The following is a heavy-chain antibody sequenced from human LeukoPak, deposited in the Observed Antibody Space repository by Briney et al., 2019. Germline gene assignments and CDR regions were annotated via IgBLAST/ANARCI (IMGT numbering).Heavy chain of an antibody. Sequence: QPGGSLRLSCEASGFTFGSYAMYWVRQAPGKGLEWVAGIFGSGGSAHYADSAKGRFTISRDNSKNTVYLQINSLRAEDTAVYYCARDSSGYQWGQGTLVTVSS. V-gene: IGHV3-23*01. CDR3: ARDSSGYQ. CDR2: IFGSGGSA. D-gene: IGHD3-22*01. CDR1: GFTFGSYA. J-gene: IGHJ4*02.